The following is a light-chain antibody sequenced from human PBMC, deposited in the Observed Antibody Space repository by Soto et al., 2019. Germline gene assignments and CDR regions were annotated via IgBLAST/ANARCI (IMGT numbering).Light chain of an antibody. Sequence: DIQMTQSPSSLSASVGGRVTITCQASQDISRYLNWYQHKPGKAPKLLIYDASNLETRVPSRFSGSGSGTDFTFTISSLQPEDFATYYCQQYDNLPLTFGGGTKVDIK. J-gene: IGKJ4*01. CDR1: QDISRY. CDR2: DAS. V-gene: IGKV1-33*01. CDR3: QQYDNLPLT.